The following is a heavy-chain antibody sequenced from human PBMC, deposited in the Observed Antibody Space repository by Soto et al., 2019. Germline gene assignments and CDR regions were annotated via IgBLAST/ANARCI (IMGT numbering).Heavy chain of an antibody. V-gene: IGHV1-8*01. J-gene: IGHJ2*01. D-gene: IGHD2-15*01. CDR1: GYTFTSYD. CDR3: ARGLVVVSATYWYFDL. Sequence: QVQLVQSGAEVKKPGASVKVSCKASGYTFTSYDINWVRQAAGQGLEWIGWMNPNSGKAVYAQKFQGRVTMAGNTSISSAYMELSSLRSDDTAVYFCARGLVVVSATYWYFDLWGRGTLLTVSS. CDR2: MNPNSGKA.